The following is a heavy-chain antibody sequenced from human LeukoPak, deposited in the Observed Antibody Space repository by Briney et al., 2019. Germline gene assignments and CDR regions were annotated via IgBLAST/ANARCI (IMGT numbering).Heavy chain of an antibody. J-gene: IGHJ4*02. CDR1: GFTFSSYR. Sequence: GGSLRPSCAASGFTFSSYRMSGVRQAPGKGLEGVAHIKKDGSEKYYVVSVKGRFTISRDNYKNTLYLQMNSLRAEDTAVYYCARAGYSSSWYGGYWGQGTLVTVSS. CDR3: ARAGYSSSWYGGY. CDR2: IKKDGSEK. D-gene: IGHD6-13*01. V-gene: IGHV3-7*03.